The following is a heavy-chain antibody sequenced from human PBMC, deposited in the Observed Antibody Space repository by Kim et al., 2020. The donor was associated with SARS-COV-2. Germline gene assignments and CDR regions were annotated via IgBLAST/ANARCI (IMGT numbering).Heavy chain of an antibody. CDR3: ARRGSSDGSAVNSYDV. Sequence: DYVNGRFTISRDNYKDTLYLQMNSLRGEYTAVYYCARRGSSDGSAVNSYDVWGRGTMVTVSS. D-gene: IGHD3-22*01. J-gene: IGHJ3*01. V-gene: IGHV3-30*07.